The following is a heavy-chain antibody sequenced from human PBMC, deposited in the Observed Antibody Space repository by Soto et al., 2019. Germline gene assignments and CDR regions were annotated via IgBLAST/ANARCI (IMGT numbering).Heavy chain of an antibody. D-gene: IGHD4-17*01. V-gene: IGHV3-15*01. CDR3: TTDGSYGDSLGFDY. Sequence: EVQLVESGGGLVKPGGSLRLSCAASGFTFSNAWMSWVRQAPGKGLEWFGRIKSKTDGGTTDYAAPVKGRFTISRDDSKNTLYLQMNSLKTEDTAVYYCTTDGSYGDSLGFDYWGQGTLVTVSS. CDR2: IKSKTDGGTT. J-gene: IGHJ4*02. CDR1: GFTFSNAW.